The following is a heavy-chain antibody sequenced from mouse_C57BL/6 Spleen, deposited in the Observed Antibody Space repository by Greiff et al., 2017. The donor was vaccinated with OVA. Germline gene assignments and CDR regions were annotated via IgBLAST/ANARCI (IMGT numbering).Heavy chain of an antibody. CDR3: TRQATFAMDY. J-gene: IGHJ4*01. CDR1: GFNIKDDY. Sequence: EVQRVESGAELVRPGASVKLSCTASGFNIKDDYMHWVKQRPEQGLEWIGWIDPENGDTEYASKFQGKATITADTSSNTAYLQLSSLTSEDTAVYYCTRQATFAMDYWGQGTSVTVSS. D-gene: IGHD3-2*02. V-gene: IGHV14-4*01. CDR2: IDPENGDT.